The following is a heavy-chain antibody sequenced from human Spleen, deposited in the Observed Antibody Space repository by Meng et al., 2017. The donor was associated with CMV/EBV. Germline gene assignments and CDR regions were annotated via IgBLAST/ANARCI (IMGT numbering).Heavy chain of an antibody. CDR1: GFSFGTYW. Sequence: GESLKISCAASGFSFGTYWMSWVRQAPGKGLEWVANIMQDGSNKYYADSVKGRFTISRDNSKNTLYLQMNSLRAEDTAVYYCAREYIVVVPAATYYYYYGMDVWGQGTTVTVSS. CDR3: AREYIVVVPAATYYYYYGMDV. J-gene: IGHJ6*02. V-gene: IGHV3-7*01. CDR2: IMQDGSNK. D-gene: IGHD2-2*01.